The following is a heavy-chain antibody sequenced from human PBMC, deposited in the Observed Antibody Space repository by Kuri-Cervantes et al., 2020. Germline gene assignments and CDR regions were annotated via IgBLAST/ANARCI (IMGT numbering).Heavy chain of an antibody. J-gene: IGHJ3*02. V-gene: IGHV3-30*03. D-gene: IGHD1-14*01. Sequence: LSLTCAASGFTFSSYGMHWVRQAPGKGLEWVAVISYDGSNKYYADSVKGRFTISRDNSKNTLYLQMNSLRAEDTAVYYCAHRGRSASDAFDIWGQGTMVTVSS. CDR3: AHRGRSASDAFDI. CDR1: GFTFSSYG. CDR2: ISYDGSNK.